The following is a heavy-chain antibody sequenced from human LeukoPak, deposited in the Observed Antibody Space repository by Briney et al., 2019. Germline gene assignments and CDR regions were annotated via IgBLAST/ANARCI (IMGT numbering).Heavy chain of an antibody. Sequence: GGSLRLSCAASGFTFSDYYMSWIRQAPGKGLEWVSYISSSGSTIYYADSVKGRFTISRDNAKNSLYLQMNSLRAEDTAVYYCARCGRGVAAAGLLHLNYYYYYMDVWGKGTTVTVSS. CDR1: GFTFSDYY. V-gene: IGHV3-11*04. D-gene: IGHD6-13*01. J-gene: IGHJ6*03. CDR3: ARCGRGVAAAGLLHLNYYYYYMDV. CDR2: ISSSGSTI.